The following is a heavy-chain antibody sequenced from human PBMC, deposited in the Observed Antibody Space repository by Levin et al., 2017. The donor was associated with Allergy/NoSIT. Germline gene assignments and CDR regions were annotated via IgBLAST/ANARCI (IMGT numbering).Heavy chain of an antibody. CDR1: GYTFTSYA. D-gene: IGHD3-10*01. V-gene: IGHV7-4-1*02. Sequence: ASVKVSCKASGYTFTSYAMNWVRQAPGQGLEWMGWINTNTGNPTYAQGFTGRFVFSLDTSVSTAYLQISSLKAEDTAVYYCARGQTTYYYGSGSPLDYWGQGTLVTVSS. CDR2: INTNTGNP. CDR3: ARGQTTYYYGSGSPLDY. J-gene: IGHJ4*02.